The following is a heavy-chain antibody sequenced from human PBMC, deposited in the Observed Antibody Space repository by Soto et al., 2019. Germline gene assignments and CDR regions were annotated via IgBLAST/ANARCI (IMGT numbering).Heavy chain of an antibody. J-gene: IGHJ4*02. CDR2: IYHSGST. CDR1: GGSISSGGYS. Sequence: QLQLQESGSGLVKPSQTLSLTCAGSGGSISSGGYSWSWIRQPPGKGLEWIGYIYHSGSTYYNPSLMGRVTISVDRSKNQVSLKVSSVTAADTAVYYCARGMTTVTTFDYWGQGTLVTVSS. V-gene: IGHV4-30-2*01. D-gene: IGHD4-17*01. CDR3: ARGMTTVTTFDY.